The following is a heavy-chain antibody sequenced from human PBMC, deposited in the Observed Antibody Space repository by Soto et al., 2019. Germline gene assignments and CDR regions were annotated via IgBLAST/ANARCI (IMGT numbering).Heavy chain of an antibody. J-gene: IGHJ5*02. CDR2: ISAYNGNT. CDR1: GYTFTSYG. Sequence: QVQLVQSGAEVKKPGASVKVSCKASGYTFTSYGISWVRQAPGQGLEWMGWISAYNGNTNYAQKLQGRVTMTTDTXTXTAYMELRSLRSDDTAVYYCARDEDGDYVRDNWFDPWGQGTLVTVSS. CDR3: ARDEDGDYVRDNWFDP. V-gene: IGHV1-18*01. D-gene: IGHD4-17*01.